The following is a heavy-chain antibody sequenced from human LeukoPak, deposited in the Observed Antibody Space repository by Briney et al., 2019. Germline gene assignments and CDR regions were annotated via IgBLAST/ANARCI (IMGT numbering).Heavy chain of an antibody. V-gene: IGHV3-23*01. D-gene: IGHD3-16*01. CDR2: ISNSGGGT. J-gene: IGHJ4*02. CDR3: ARSDYVWGSYPS. Sequence: PGGSLRLSCAASGFTFSIYAMSWVRQAPGEGLEWVSTISNSGGGTYYADSVKGRFTISRDNSKNTLYLQMNSLRAEDTAVYYCARSDYVWGSYPSWGQGTLVTVSS. CDR1: GFTFSIYA.